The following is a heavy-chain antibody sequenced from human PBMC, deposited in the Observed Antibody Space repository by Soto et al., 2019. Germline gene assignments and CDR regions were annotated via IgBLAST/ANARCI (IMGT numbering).Heavy chain of an antibody. CDR3: ARGPNHYYYYYGIDV. CDR2: IIPIFGTA. D-gene: IGHD7-27*01. V-gene: IGHV1-69*06. Sequence: SVKVSCKASGGTFSSYAISWVRQAPGQGLEWMGGIIPIFGTANYAQKFQSRVTITADKSTSTAYMELSSLRSEDTAVYYCARGPNHYYYYYGIDVSGPGPMVTVYS. J-gene: IGHJ6*02. CDR1: GGTFSSYA.